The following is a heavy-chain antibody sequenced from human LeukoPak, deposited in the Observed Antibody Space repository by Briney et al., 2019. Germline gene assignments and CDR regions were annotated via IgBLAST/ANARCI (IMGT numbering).Heavy chain of an antibody. V-gene: IGHV3-48*01. J-gene: IGHJ4*02. CDR1: GFTFSSYS. Sequence: PGGSLRLSCAASGFTFSSYSMNWVRQAPGKGLEWVSSISSSSTIINYADSEKGRFTISRDNAKNSLYLQMNSLRAEDTAVYYCARGDYYDSSGYYYTYWGQGTLVTVSS. CDR3: ARGDYYDSSGYYYTY. CDR2: ISSSSTII. D-gene: IGHD3-22*01.